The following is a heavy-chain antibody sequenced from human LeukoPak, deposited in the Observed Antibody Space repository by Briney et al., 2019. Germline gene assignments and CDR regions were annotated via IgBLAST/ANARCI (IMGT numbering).Heavy chain of an antibody. D-gene: IGHD1-26*01. V-gene: IGHV4-39*01. J-gene: IGHJ4*02. CDR2: IYYSGST. CDR3: ARRSRGGFDY. Sequence: SETLSLTCTVSGGSISSSSYYWGWIRQPPGKGLEWIGSIYYSGSTYYNPSLKSRVTISVDTSKNQFSLKLSSVTAADTAVYYCARRSRGGFDYWGQGTLVTVSS. CDR1: GGSISSSSYY.